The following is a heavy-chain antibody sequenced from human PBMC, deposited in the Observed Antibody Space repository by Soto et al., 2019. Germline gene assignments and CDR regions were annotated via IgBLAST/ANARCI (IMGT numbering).Heavy chain of an antibody. CDR2: IYHSGST. CDR3: ARGAATVTPGWFDP. J-gene: IGHJ5*02. V-gene: IGHV4-38-2*01. Sequence: SETLSLTCAVSGYSISSGYYWGWIRQTPGKGLEWIASIYHSGSTYYNPSLKSRVTISVDTSKNQFSLKLTSVTAADTAVYYCARGAATVTPGWFDPWGQGIMVTSPQ. D-gene: IGHD4-17*01. CDR1: GYSISSGYY.